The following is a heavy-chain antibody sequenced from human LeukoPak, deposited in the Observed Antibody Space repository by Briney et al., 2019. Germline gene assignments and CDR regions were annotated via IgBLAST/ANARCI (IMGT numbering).Heavy chain of an antibody. Sequence: PSETLSLTCTVSGGSISSSGYYWGWIRQPPGKGLEWIASIYYSGSTYYNPSLKSRVTISVDTSKNQLTLKLSSLTAADTTVYYCARHEYSGSYYGLSWFDPWGQGTLVTVSS. CDR2: IYYSGST. CDR1: GGSISSSGYY. V-gene: IGHV4-39*01. J-gene: IGHJ5*02. D-gene: IGHD1-26*01. CDR3: ARHEYSGSYYGLSWFDP.